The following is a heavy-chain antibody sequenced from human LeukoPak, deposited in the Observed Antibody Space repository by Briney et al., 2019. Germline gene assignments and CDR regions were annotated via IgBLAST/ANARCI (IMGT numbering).Heavy chain of an antibody. D-gene: IGHD1-26*01. CDR1: GYTVTGYY. V-gene: IGHV1-2*02. J-gene: IGHJ4*02. CDR2: INPNSGGT. Sequence: ASVKVSCKASGYTVTGYYMHWVRQAPGQGLEWMGWINPNSGGTNYAQKFQGRVTMTRDTSISTAYMELSRLRSDDTAVYYCAREPEKSLDWEYYFDNWGQGTLVTVSS. CDR3: AREPEKSLDWEYYFDN.